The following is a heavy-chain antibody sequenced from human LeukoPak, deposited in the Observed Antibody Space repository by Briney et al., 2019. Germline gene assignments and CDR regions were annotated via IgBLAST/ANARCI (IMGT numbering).Heavy chain of an antibody. CDR1: GGSLSSGSYY. Sequence: SETLSLTCTVSGGSLSSGSYYWSWIRQPPGKGLEWIGYIYYSGSTNYNPSLKSRVTLSVDTSKNQFSLKQSSVTAADTAVYYCARQYGCSGGSCYSYYYYYYGMDVWGQGTTLTVSS. D-gene: IGHD2-15*01. CDR3: ARQYGCSGGSCYSYYYYYYGMDV. J-gene: IGHJ6*02. CDR2: IYYSGST. V-gene: IGHV4-61*01.